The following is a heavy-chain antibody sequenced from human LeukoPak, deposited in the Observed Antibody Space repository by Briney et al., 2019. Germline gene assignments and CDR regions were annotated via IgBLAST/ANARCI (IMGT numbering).Heavy chain of an antibody. CDR1: GFTFSSYA. J-gene: IGHJ4*02. CDR3: AKERAYSGSYYFDY. D-gene: IGHD1-26*01. CDR2: ISASGGTT. Sequence: GGSLRLSCAASGFTFSSYAMSWVRQAPGKGLEWVSAISASGGTTYYADSVKGRFTISRDNSKDTLYLQMNSLGAEDTAVYYCAKERAYSGSYYFDYRGQGTLVTVSS. V-gene: IGHV3-23*01.